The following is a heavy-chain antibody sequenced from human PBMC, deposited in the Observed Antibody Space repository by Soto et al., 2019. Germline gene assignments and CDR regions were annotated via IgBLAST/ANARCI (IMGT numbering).Heavy chain of an antibody. CDR3: AREGGSYDSGGYLIRGAFDI. Sequence: SETLSLTCSVSGDSISRIDYYWTWIRQHPEKGLGWIGNIYFRGNTYYSPSLESRLTISVDTSKNQFSLKLTSVTAADTAVYYCAREGGSYDSGGYLIRGAFDIWGQGTMVT. CDR1: GDSISRIDYY. J-gene: IGHJ3*02. CDR2: IYFRGNT. D-gene: IGHD3-22*01. V-gene: IGHV4-31*03.